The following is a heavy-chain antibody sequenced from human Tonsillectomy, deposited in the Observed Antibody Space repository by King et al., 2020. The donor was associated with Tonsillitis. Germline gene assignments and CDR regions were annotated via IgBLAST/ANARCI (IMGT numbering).Heavy chain of an antibody. CDR3: ARRYNWFDP. CDR2: IFSNGEK. Sequence: FTLKESGPVLVKPTETLTLTCTVSGLSLSNARMGVSWIRQPPGKALEWLAHIFSNGEKSYNTSLKSRLTISKDTSRSQVVLTMTNMSPVDTATYYCARRYNWFDPWGQGTLVTVSS. CDR1: GLSLSNARMG. V-gene: IGHV2-26*01. J-gene: IGHJ5*02. D-gene: IGHD3-3*01.